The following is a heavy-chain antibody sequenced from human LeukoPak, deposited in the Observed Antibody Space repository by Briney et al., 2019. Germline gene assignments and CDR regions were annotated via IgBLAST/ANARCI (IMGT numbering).Heavy chain of an antibody. Sequence: PSETLSLTCTVSGGSISSYYWSWIRQPPGKGLEWIGYIYYSGSTNYNPSLKGRLTRSVDTPKNPISLKLSSVTAADTAVYYCARWAVTHDYWGQGTLVTVSS. D-gene: IGHD4-11*01. CDR2: IYYSGST. J-gene: IGHJ4*02. V-gene: IGHV4-59*01. CDR3: ARWAVTHDY. CDR1: GGSISSYY.